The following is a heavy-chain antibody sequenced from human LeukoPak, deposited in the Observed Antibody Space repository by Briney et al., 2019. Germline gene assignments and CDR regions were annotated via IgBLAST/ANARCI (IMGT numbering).Heavy chain of an antibody. CDR2: ISWNSNHI. D-gene: IGHD3-22*01. J-gene: IGHJ4*02. Sequence: TGGSLRLSCAASGVSFGDYAMHWVRQVPGKGLEWVSGISWNSNHIYYADAVKGRFTISRDNAKNSLYLQMNSLRAEDTALYYCAKDIGPLTYHYDVSGHSGAFDYWGQGTLVTASS. V-gene: IGHV3-9*01. CDR3: AKDIGPLTYHYDVSGHSGAFDY. CDR1: GVSFGDYA.